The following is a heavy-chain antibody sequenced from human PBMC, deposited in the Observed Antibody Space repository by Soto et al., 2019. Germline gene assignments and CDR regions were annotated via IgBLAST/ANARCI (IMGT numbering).Heavy chain of an antibody. CDR1: GFTFSSYS. D-gene: IGHD3-10*02. J-gene: IGHJ4*02. CDR3: ARDLFSARSYYFDY. V-gene: IGHV3-21*01. Sequence: GGSLRLSCAASGFTFSSYSMNWVRQAPGKGLEWVSSISSSSSYIYYADSVKGRFTISRDNAKNSLYLQMNSLRAEDTAVYYCARDLFSARSYYFDYWGQGTLVTVSS. CDR2: ISSSSSYI.